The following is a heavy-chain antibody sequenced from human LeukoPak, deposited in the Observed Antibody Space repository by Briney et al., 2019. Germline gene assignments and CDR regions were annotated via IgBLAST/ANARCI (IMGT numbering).Heavy chain of an antibody. CDR1: GYTFTGYY. Sequence: ASVKVSCKASGYTFTGYYMHWVRQAPGQGLEWMGWINPKFGGTNYAPKLQVRASMTWDTAINTAYMELRSLTSDDTAVYYCAAEDTVTRSYDFWGQGTLVTVSS. CDR2: INPKFGGT. D-gene: IGHD4-11*01. CDR3: AAEDTVTRSYDF. J-gene: IGHJ4*02. V-gene: IGHV1-2*02.